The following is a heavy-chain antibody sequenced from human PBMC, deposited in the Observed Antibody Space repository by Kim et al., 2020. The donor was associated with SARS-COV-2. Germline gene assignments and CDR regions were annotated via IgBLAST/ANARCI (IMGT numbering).Heavy chain of an antibody. V-gene: IGHV3-23*01. D-gene: IGHD3-3*01. J-gene: IGHJ4*02. CDR2: ISGSGGST. CDR1: GFTFSSYA. Sequence: LSLPCAASGFTFSSYAMSWVRQAPGKGLEWVSAISGSGGSTYYADSVKGRFTISRDNSKNTLYLQMNSLRAEDTAVYYCAKSPIGAIFGVVPPPPFDYWGQGTLVTVSS. CDR3: AKSPIGAIFGVVPPPPFDY.